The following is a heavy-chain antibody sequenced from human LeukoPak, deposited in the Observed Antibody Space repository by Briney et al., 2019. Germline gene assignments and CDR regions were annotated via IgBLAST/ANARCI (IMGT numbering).Heavy chain of an antibody. CDR1: GYTFTGYY. D-gene: IGHD3-22*01. J-gene: IGHJ6*02. CDR2: ISAYNGNT. Sequence: ASVKVSCKASGYTFTGYYMHWVRQAPGQGLEWMGWISAYNGNTNYAQKLQGRVTMTTDTSTSTACMELRSLRSDDTAVYYCARVAYYYDSSGLDVWGQGTTVTVSS. CDR3: ARVAYYYDSSGLDV. V-gene: IGHV1-18*04.